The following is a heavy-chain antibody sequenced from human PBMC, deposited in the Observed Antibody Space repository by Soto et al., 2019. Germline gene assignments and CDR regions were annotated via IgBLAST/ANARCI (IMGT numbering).Heavy chain of an antibody. CDR3: ACWLEARPVFAFDF. V-gene: IGHV2-5*01. D-gene: IGHD6-6*01. CDR2: IYWSGDE. J-gene: IGHJ3*01. CDR1: GFSLSTSGVG. Sequence: QGTLKESGPTLVKPTQTLTLTCSFSGFSLSTSGVGVGWIRQPPGKALEWLAHIYWSGDEHYRPYLKSRLSTTEDTSKNQGVLTMTIIDPLNTATYYCACWLEARPVFAFDFWGRGTMVTVSS.